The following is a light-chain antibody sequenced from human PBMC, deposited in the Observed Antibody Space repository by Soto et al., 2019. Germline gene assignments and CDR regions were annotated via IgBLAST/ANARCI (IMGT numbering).Light chain of an antibody. J-gene: IGKJ1*01. Sequence: EMVMTQSPATLSMSPGERATLSCRASQSVSSNLAWYQQKPGQAPRLLIYGASTRATGVPARFSGSGYGTEFTLTISSLQSEDFAVYYCQQYDDWPRAFGQGTKVEIK. V-gene: IGKV3-15*01. CDR2: GAS. CDR1: QSVSSN. CDR3: QQYDDWPRA.